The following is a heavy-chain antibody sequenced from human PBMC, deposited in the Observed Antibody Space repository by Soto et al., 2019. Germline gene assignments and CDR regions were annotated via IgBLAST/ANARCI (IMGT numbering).Heavy chain of an antibody. Sequence: LSCATSGFIFKSYAMSWVHQAPGKGLEWVSGINAGGSSSYYTDSVKGRFTISRDNSKDTLSLQMNSLRAEDTAIYYCAKERRALTRRYYFDSWGQGTLVTVSS. J-gene: IGHJ4*02. CDR2: INAGGSSS. CDR1: GFIFKSYA. V-gene: IGHV3-23*01. CDR3: AKERRALTRRYYFDS. D-gene: IGHD3-16*02.